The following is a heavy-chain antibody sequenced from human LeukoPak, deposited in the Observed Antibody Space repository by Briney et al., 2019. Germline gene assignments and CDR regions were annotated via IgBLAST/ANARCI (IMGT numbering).Heavy chain of an antibody. CDR2: IDHDGSQK. CDR3: AKDGGGGTYSFDY. D-gene: IGHD3-16*01. CDR1: GFTFSANN. V-gene: IGHV3-30*02. J-gene: IGHJ4*02. Sequence: GGSLRLSCAVSGFTFSANNMHWVRQAPGKGLEWVTFIDHDGSQKFYADSVKGRFTISRDNSKNALYLHINSLRPEDTAVYYCAKDGGGGTYSFDYCGQGSLVTVSS.